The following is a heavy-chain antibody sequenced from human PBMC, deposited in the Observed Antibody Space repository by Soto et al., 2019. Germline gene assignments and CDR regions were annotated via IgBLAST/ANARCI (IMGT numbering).Heavy chain of an antibody. CDR2: IYHSGNT. V-gene: IGHV4-4*02. CDR1: GGCSSRSNW. J-gene: IGHJ4*02. D-gene: IGHD2-15*01. CDR3: ARVTLAGRAAFDY. Sequence: SETRSEACGVGGGCSSRSNWWSWINQPPGKGLEWIGSIYHSGNTYYNPSLKSRVSISLDTSKNHFSLELTSVTAADTAVYYCARVTLAGRAAFDYWGLGTLVPVSS.